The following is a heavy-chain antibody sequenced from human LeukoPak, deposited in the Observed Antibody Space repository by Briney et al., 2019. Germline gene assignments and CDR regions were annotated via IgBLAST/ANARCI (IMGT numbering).Heavy chain of an antibody. CDR2: FTGRTYGGTT. V-gene: IGHV3-49*04. CDR3: TRWTTVATFEY. Sequence: PGRSLSLSCPASGFTFGDYAMSWVRPAPGKGLEWVGSFTGRTYGGTTEYAASVRCRFTISIDDSKSIAYLQMNSLTTEDTAAYYCTRWTTVATFEYWGQGTQVAVSS. D-gene: IGHD4-17*01. CDR1: GFTFGDYA. J-gene: IGHJ4*02.